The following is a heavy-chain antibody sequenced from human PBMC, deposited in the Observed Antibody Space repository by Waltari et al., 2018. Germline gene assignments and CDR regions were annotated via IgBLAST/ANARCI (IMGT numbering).Heavy chain of an antibody. J-gene: IGHJ4*02. CDR3: ARVVRTVTTGYYFDY. Sequence: QVQLQESGPGLVKPSETLSLTCAVSGYSISSGYYWGWIRQPPGKGLEWIGYIYYSGSTNYNPSLKSRVTISVDTSKNQFSLKLSSVTAADTAVYYCARVVRTVTTGYYFDYWGQGTLVTVSS. V-gene: IGHV4-61*01. D-gene: IGHD4-17*01. CDR2: IYYSGST. CDR1: GYSISSGYY.